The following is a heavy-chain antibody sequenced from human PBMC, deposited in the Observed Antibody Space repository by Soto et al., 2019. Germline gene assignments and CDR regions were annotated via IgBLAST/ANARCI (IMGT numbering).Heavy chain of an antibody. CDR1: GYTFSSYS. Sequence: GGSLRLSCAASGYTFSSYSMNWVRQAPGKGLEWVSSISSSSNYIYYADSLKGRFTISRDNAKNSLYLQMNSLRAEDTAVYYCARARCSGGSCYSTDYWGHGTLVTVSS. CDR2: ISSSSNYI. J-gene: IGHJ4*01. D-gene: IGHD2-15*01. CDR3: ARARCSGGSCYSTDY. V-gene: IGHV3-21*01.